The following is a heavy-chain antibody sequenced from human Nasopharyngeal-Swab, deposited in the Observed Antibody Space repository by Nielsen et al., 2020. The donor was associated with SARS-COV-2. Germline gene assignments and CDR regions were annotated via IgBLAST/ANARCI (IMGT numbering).Heavy chain of an antibody. CDR2: IIPIFGIA. J-gene: IGHJ6*02. D-gene: IGHD3-22*01. V-gene: IGHV1-69*04. CDR3: GGQGGGDYYDSRRYYNYVMDV. Sequence: SVKVSCKASGGTFSSYAISWVRQAPGQGLEWMGRIIPIFGIANYAQKLQGRVTITADKSTSTAYMELSSLGSEDTAVYYCGGQGGGDYYDSRRYYNYVMDVWGQGTTVTVSS. CDR1: GGTFSSYA.